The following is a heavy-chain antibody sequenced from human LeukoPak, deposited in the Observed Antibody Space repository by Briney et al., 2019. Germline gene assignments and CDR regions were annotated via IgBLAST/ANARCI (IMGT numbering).Heavy chain of an antibody. J-gene: IGHJ4*02. V-gene: IGHV5-51*01. CDR3: ARILRERWLQSPLGY. Sequence: GESLKISCKGSGYSFTSYWIGWVRQMPGKGLEWMGTIYPGDSDTRYSPSFQGQVTISADRSTTTAYLQWSSLKASDTATYYCARILRERWLQSPLGYWGQGTLVTVSS. D-gene: IGHD5-24*01. CDR2: IYPGDSDT. CDR1: GYSFTSYW.